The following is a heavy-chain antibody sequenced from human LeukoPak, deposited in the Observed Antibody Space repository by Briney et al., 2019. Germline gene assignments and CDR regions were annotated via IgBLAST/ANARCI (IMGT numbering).Heavy chain of an antibody. J-gene: IGHJ3*02. Sequence: PGGSLRLSCAASGFTFSSYAMSWVRQARGKGLEWVSGISGSGGSTYYADSVKGRFTISRDNAKNSLYLQMNSLRPEDTALYYCARDFWAGNARAFNIWGQGTMVTVSS. CDR1: GFTFSSYA. V-gene: IGHV3-23*01. D-gene: IGHD3-3*01. CDR2: ISGSGGST. CDR3: ARDFWAGNARAFNI.